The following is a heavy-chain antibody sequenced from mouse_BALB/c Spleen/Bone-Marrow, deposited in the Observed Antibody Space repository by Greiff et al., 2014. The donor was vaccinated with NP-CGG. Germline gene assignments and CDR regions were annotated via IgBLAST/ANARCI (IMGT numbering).Heavy chain of an antibody. Sequence: DVKLVESGGGLVQPGGSRKLSCAASGFTFSSFGMHWVRQAPEKGLEWVAYISSGSSTIYYANTVKGRFTISRDNPKNTLFLQMTSLRSEDTAMYYCAREKDYYGHWYFDVWGAGTTVTVSS. CDR1: GFTFSSFG. J-gene: IGHJ1*01. CDR2: ISSGSSTI. V-gene: IGHV5-17*02. CDR3: AREKDYYGHWYFDV. D-gene: IGHD1-2*01.